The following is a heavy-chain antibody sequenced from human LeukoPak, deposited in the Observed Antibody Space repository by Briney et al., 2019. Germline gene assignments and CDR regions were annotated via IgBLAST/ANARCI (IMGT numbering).Heavy chain of an antibody. J-gene: IGHJ3*02. D-gene: IGHD1-26*01. V-gene: IGHV4-61*02. CDR1: GGSISSGSYY. CDR2: IYTSGST. CDR3: ARPRSGSYLNDAFDI. Sequence: SETLSLTCTVSGGSISSGSYYWSWIRQLAGKGLEWIGRIYTSGSTNYNPSLKSRVTISVDTSKNQFSLKRSSVTAADTAVYYCARPRSGSYLNDAFDIWGQGTMVTVSS.